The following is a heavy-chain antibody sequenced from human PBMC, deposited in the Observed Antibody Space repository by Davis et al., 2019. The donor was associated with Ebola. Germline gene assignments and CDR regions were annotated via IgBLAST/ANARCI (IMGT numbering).Heavy chain of an antibody. J-gene: IGHJ4*02. CDR3: ARPDSSGWPNFHY. CDR1: GYPFTGYY. D-gene: IGHD6-19*01. CDR2: IHPNTGGT. Sequence: ASVKVSCKASGYPFTGYYLHWVRQAPGQGLEWMGWIHPNTGGTNYAQKFQGRVTMTRNTSINTAYMQLTRLTSDDTAVYYCARPDSSGWPNFHYWGQGTLVTVSS. V-gene: IGHV1-2*02.